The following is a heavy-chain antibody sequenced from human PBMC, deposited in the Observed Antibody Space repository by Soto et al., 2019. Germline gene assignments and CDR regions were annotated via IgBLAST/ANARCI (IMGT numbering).Heavy chain of an antibody. CDR3: ARGSYYYDSRGYYYVGDFDY. CDR2: IYHSGST. Sequence: KPSETLSLTCAVSGGSISSSNWWSWVRQPPGKGLEWIGEIYHSGSTNYNPSLKSRVTISVDKSKNQFSLKLSSVTAADTAVYYCARGSYYYDSRGYYYVGDFDYWGQGTLVTSPQ. J-gene: IGHJ4*02. D-gene: IGHD3-22*01. V-gene: IGHV4-4*02. CDR1: GGSISSSNW.